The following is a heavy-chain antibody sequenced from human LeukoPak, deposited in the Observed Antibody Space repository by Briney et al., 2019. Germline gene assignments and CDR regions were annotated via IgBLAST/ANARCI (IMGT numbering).Heavy chain of an antibody. CDR2: NIGSGGTT. CDR3: ARRGYDYGQFDL. Sequence: GGSLRLSCAASGFTIGNRAMGWFRQASGKGLEWVSLNIGSGGTTYYAGSVKGRFTVFRDTSRNTLHLQMNNLRAEDTALYYCARRGYDYGQFDLWGPGTLVTVSS. D-gene: IGHD5-18*01. J-gene: IGHJ4*02. CDR1: GFTIGNRA. V-gene: IGHV3-23*01.